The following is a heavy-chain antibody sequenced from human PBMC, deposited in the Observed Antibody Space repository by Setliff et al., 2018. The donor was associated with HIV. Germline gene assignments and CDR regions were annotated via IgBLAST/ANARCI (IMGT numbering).Heavy chain of an antibody. CDR3: ARGSYGSVLL. Sequence: GASVKVSCKTFGYRFTDFYVNWVRQAPGQGLEWMGWINPKSGATKNAQKFQGRVTMTRDTSKNQFSLHLNSVTPEDTAVYYCARGSYGSVLLWGQGTLVTVSS. CDR1: GYRFTDFY. J-gene: IGHJ4*02. CDR2: INPKSGAT. V-gene: IGHV1-2*02. D-gene: IGHD6-19*01.